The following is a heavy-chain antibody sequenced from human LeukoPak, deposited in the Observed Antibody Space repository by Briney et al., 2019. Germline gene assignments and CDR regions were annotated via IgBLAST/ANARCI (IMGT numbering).Heavy chain of an antibody. D-gene: IGHD3-10*01. CDR1: GFTVSSNY. J-gene: IGHJ5*02. Sequence: PGGSLRLSCAASGFTVSSNYMSWVRQAPGKGLEWVSVIYSGGSTYYADSVKGRFTISRDNSKNTLYLQMNSLRAEDTAVYYCARESLRFGEPNWFDPWGQGTLVTVSS. V-gene: IGHV3-66*01. CDR2: IYSGGST. CDR3: ARESLRFGEPNWFDP.